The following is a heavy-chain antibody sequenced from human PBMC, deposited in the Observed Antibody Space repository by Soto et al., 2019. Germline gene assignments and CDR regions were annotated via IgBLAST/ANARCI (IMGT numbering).Heavy chain of an antibody. CDR2: IIPIFGTA. CDR3: ARNSGEAVEGFDP. CDR1: GGTFSSYA. J-gene: IGHJ5*02. D-gene: IGHD3-10*01. V-gene: IGHV1-69*13. Sequence: SVKVSWKASGGTFSSYAISWVRQAPGQGLEWMGGIIPIFGTANYAQKFQGRVTITADESTSTAYMELSSLRSEDTAVYYCARNSGEAVEGFDPWGQGTLVTVSS.